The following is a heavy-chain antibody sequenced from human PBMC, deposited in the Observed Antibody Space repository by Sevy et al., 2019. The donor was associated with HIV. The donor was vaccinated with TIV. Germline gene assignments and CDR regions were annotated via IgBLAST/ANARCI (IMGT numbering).Heavy chain of an antibody. CDR3: ARVGLGRYCSGGSCYVLDY. Sequence: SETLSLTCTVSGGSISSYYWSWIRQPAGKGLEWIGRIYTSGSTNYNPSLKSRVTMSVDSSKNQFSLKLSSVTAADTAVYYCARVGLGRYCSGGSCYVLDYWGQGTLVTVSS. D-gene: IGHD2-15*01. CDR1: GGSISSYY. V-gene: IGHV4-4*07. CDR2: IYTSGST. J-gene: IGHJ4*02.